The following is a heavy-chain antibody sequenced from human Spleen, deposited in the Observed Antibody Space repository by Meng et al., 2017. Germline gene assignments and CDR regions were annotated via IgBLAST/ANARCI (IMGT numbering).Heavy chain of an antibody. CDR3: VRSSGWVRTGFDP. CDR2: IGHSGIT. Sequence: QPQLTESGPGLVKPSEALSLTCSVSGGSISTSGYYWGWIRQPPGKGLECIGSIGHSGITYYTPSLKSRVTVSIDTSKSQFSLKLTSVTAADTAVYYCVRSSGWVRTGFDPWGQGTLVTVSS. V-gene: IGHV4-39*01. J-gene: IGHJ5*02. CDR1: GGSISTSGYY. D-gene: IGHD6-19*01.